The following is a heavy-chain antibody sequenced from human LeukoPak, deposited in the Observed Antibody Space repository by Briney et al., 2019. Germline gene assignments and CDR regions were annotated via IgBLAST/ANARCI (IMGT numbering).Heavy chain of an antibody. D-gene: IGHD6-13*01. J-gene: IGHJ6*02. CDR2: IYSGGST. CDR1: GFALSNHW. CDR3: ARRGSSSWYYYGMDV. V-gene: IGHV3-53*01. Sequence: GGSLRLSCTASGFALSNHWMNWVRQAPGKGLEWVSVIYSGGSTYYADSVKGRFTISRDNSKNTLYLQMNSLRAEDTAVYYCARRGSSSWYYYGMDVWGQGTTVTVSS.